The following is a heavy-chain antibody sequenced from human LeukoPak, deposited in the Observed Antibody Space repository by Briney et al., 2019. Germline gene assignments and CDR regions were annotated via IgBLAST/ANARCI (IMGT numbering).Heavy chain of an antibody. CDR3: ARHCRIAARQDAFDI. V-gene: IGHV3-74*01. CDR2: INTDGSST. CDR1: GFTFSSYW. D-gene: IGHD6-6*01. Sequence: GGSLRLSCAASGFTFSSYWMHWVRQAPGKGLVWVSRINTDGSSTNYADSVKGRFTISRDNAKNTVYLQMNSLRAEDTAVYYCARHCRIAARQDAFDIWGQGTMVTVSS. J-gene: IGHJ3*02.